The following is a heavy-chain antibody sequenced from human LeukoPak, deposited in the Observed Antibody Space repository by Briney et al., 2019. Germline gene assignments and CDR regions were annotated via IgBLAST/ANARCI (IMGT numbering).Heavy chain of an antibody. CDR3: ASRGFSITMIDGETPFDY. V-gene: IGHV3-7*01. CDR1: GFTFSSYW. J-gene: IGHJ4*02. Sequence: GGSLRLSCAASGFTFSSYWMSWVRQAPGKGLDWVANIKQDGSEKYYVDSVKGRFTISRDNAKNSLYLQMNSLRAEDTAVYYCASRGFSITMIDGETPFDYWGQGTLVTVSS. CDR2: IKQDGSEK. D-gene: IGHD3-22*01.